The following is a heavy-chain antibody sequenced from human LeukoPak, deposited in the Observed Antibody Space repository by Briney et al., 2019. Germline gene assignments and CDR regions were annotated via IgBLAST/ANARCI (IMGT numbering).Heavy chain of an antibody. CDR1: GYTFTNYY. CDR2: INPGGGST. V-gene: IGHV1-46*01. CDR3: ARGGWDYPDY. J-gene: IGHJ4*02. D-gene: IGHD1-26*01. Sequence: ASVKVSCKASGYTFTNYYIHWVRQAPGQGLEWMGMINPGGGSTSYAQRFQGRITMTRDTSTSTVYMEMSSLKSEDTAVYYCARGGWDYPDYWGQGTLVTVSS.